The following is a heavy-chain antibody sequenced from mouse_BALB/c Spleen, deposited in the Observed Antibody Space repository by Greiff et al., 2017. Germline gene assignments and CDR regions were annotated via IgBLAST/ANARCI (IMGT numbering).Heavy chain of an antibody. Sequence: VQLQKSGPELVRPGVSVKISCKGSSYTFTDYAMHWVKQSHAKSLEWIGVISTYYGNTNYNQKFKGKATMTVDKSSSTAYMELARLTSEDSAVYYCARGGTVVATDWYFDVWGAGTTVTVSS. V-gene: IGHV1-67*01. CDR2: ISTYYGNT. D-gene: IGHD1-1*01. CDR3: ARGGTVVATDWYFDV. CDR1: SYTFTDYA. J-gene: IGHJ1*01.